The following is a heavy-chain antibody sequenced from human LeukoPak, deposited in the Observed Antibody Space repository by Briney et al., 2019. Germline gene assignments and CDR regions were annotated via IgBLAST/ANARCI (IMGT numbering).Heavy chain of an antibody. CDR1: GFTFDDYA. D-gene: IGHD6-19*01. J-gene: IGHJ5*02. CDR3: AKSGYSSGWLNWFDP. CDR2: ISWNSGSI. V-gene: IGHV3-9*01. Sequence: GRSLRLSCAASGFTFDDYAMRWVRQAPGKGLEWVSGISWNSGSIGYADSVKGRFTISRDNAKNSLYLQMNSLRAEDTALYYCAKSGYSSGWLNWFDPWGQGTLVTVFS.